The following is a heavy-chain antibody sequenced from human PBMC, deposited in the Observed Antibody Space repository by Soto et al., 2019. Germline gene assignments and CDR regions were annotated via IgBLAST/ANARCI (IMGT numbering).Heavy chain of an antibody. V-gene: IGHV3-33*01. CDR2: IWYDGSNK. D-gene: IGHD6-13*01. Sequence: QVLLVESGGGVVQPGRSLRLSCAASEFPFSSYGMHWVRQAPGKGLEWVALIWYDGSNKYYADSVKGRFTISRDNSKNTLYLQMNSLRAEYTAVYYCARDVLGSSYFDDHWGQGTLVTVSS. J-gene: IGHJ4*02. CDR1: EFPFSSYG. CDR3: ARDVLGSSYFDDH.